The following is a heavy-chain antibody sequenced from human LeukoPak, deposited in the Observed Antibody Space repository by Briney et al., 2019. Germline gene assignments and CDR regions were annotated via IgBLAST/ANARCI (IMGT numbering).Heavy chain of an antibody. CDR1: GGSVSSSSYY. J-gene: IGHJ4*02. CDR2: IYYSGST. V-gene: IGHV4-39*07. Sequence: PSETLSLTCTVSGGSVSSSSYYWGWIRQPPGKGLEWIGIIYYSGSTYYNPSLKSRVSMSVHTSKNQFSLKLSSVTAADTAVYYCARERRSGTYYYFDYWGQGILVTVSS. CDR3: ARERRSGTYYYFDY. D-gene: IGHD3-10*01.